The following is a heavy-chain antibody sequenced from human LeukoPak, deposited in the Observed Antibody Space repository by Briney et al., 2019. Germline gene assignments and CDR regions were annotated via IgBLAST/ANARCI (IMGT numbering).Heavy chain of an antibody. CDR1: GYTFTSYG. CDR2: ISAYNGNT. V-gene: IGHV1-18*01. D-gene: IGHD3-3*02. CDR3: ARHFWSGYSWFDP. J-gene: IGHJ5*02. Sequence: ASVKASCKASGYTFTSYGISWVRQAPGQGREWMGWISAYNGNTNYAQKLQGRATMTTDTHTSTAYMELRSLRSDDAAVYYCARHFWSGYSWFDPWGQGTLVTVSS.